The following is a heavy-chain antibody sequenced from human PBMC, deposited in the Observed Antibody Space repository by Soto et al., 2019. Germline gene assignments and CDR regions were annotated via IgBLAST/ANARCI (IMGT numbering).Heavy chain of an antibody. D-gene: IGHD6-6*01. CDR1: GGSISSSSYY. V-gene: IGHV4-39*01. CDR3: ASPYSSSSDFDY. CDR2: IYYSGST. Sequence: SETLSLTCTVSGGSISSSSYYWGWIRQPPGKGLEWIGSIYYSGSTYYNPSLKSRVTISVDTSKNQFSLKLSSVTAADTAVYYCASPYSSSSDFDYWGQGTLVTVSS. J-gene: IGHJ4*02.